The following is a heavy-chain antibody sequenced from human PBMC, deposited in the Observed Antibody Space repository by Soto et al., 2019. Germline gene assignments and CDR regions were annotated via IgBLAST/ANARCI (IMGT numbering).Heavy chain of an antibody. V-gene: IGHV1-69*12. Sequence: QVQLVQSGAEVKKPGSSVKVSCKASGGTFSSYAISWVRQAPGQGLEWMGGIIPIFGTANYAQKFQGRVTFHAHESTSTAYMQLSSLRSEDTAVYYCARIWELLPHYYYYGMDVWGQGTTVTVSS. J-gene: IGHJ6*02. D-gene: IGHD1-26*01. CDR1: GGTFSSYA. CDR3: ARIWELLPHYYYYGMDV. CDR2: IIPIFGTA.